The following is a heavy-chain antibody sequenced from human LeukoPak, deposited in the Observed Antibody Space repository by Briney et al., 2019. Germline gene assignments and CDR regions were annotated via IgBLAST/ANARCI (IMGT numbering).Heavy chain of an antibody. CDR3: FREGGD. Sequence: GGSLRLSCVASGFSFSTQRMHWVRQAPGKGLVWVSYIGERITGYADSVKGRFTISRDNGKNTLYLQMNSLRVEDTAIYYCFREGGDWGQGTLVTVSS. CDR2: IGERIT. V-gene: IGHV3-74*01. D-gene: IGHD3-10*01. J-gene: IGHJ4*02. CDR1: GFSFSTQR.